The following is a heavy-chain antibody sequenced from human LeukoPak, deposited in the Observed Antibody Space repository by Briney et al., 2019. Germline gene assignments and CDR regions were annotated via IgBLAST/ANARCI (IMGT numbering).Heavy chain of an antibody. J-gene: IGHJ4*02. CDR3: ARALSGYSSSWYVDY. CDR1: GYTFTGYY. V-gene: IGHV1-2*02. CDR2: INPNSGGT. D-gene: IGHD6-13*01. Sequence: ASVKVSCKASGYTFTGYYMHWVRQAPGQGLEWMGWINPNSGGTNYAQKFQGRVTMTRDTSTSPAYMELRSLRSDDTAVYYCARALSGYSSSWYVDYWGQGTLVTVSS.